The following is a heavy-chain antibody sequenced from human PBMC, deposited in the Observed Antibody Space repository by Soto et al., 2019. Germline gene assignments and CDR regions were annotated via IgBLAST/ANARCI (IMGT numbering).Heavy chain of an antibody. D-gene: IGHD3-9*01. CDR2: IYYTGTT. V-gene: IGHV4-39*01. Sequence: QVPLQESGPGLVKPSGTLSLTCTVSGGSISSTDHFWGWIRQPPGKGLEWIGSIYYTGTTYYNTSLKGRVTMSVDTSKNRFSLRLTSVTAADAAVYYCARQITYDILAPRCLLDNWGQGSLVIVSS. CDR1: GGSISSTDHF. CDR3: ARQITYDILAPRCLLDN. J-gene: IGHJ4*02.